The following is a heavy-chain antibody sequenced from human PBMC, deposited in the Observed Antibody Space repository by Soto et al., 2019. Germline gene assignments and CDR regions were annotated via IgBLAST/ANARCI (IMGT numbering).Heavy chain of an antibody. D-gene: IGHD3-16*01. V-gene: IGHV1-69*01. Sequence: QVQVVQSGAEVKKPGSSVKVSCKVSGGIFTNNAISWVRQAPGQGLEWLGGVIPLFDTAYYAQIFRGRLRSSADGATNTAYMELSGMTSADTAVYFCETGGHNDGYNFYPGMDVWGQGTTFTVS. CDR2: VIPLFDTA. J-gene: IGHJ6*02. CDR1: GGIFTNNA. CDR3: ETGGHNDGYNFYPGMDV.